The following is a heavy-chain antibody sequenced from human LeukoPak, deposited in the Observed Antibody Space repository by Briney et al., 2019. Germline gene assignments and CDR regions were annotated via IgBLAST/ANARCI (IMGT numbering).Heavy chain of an antibody. CDR3: AREVPAAPDAFDI. CDR1: GGTISSNSDY. V-gene: IGHV4-39*07. J-gene: IGHJ3*02. CDR2: IYYSGST. Sequence: SETLFLTCTVSGGTISSNSDYWGWIRQPPGKGLEWIGSIYYSGSTYYNPSLKSRVTISVDRSKNQFSLKLSSVTAADTAVYYCAREVPAAPDAFDIWGQGTMVTVSS. D-gene: IGHD2-2*01.